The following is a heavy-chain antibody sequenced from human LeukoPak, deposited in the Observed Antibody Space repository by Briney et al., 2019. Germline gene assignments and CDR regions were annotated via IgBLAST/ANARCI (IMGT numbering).Heavy chain of an antibody. D-gene: IGHD3-22*01. Sequence: KPSETLSLTCTVSGGSFSGYYWSWIRQPPGKGLEWIGEINHSGSTNYNPSLKSRVTISVDTSKNQFSLKLSSVTAADTAVYYCARTYYYDSSGYYYYYYGMDVWGQGTTVTVSS. CDR2: INHSGST. CDR1: GGSFSGYY. V-gene: IGHV4-34*01. CDR3: ARTYYYDSSGYYYYYYGMDV. J-gene: IGHJ6*02.